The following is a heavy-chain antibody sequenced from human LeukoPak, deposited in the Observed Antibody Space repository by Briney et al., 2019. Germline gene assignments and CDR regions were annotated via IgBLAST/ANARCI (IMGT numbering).Heavy chain of an antibody. CDR3: ARSAALSSTSGWYINSWLDP. CDR2: IDAGNANT. Sequence: ASVKVSCKASGYTFTSHAMYWVRQAPGQSLEWMGWIDAGNANTRYSQKFQGRVTITRDTSASTVYMELSSLRSEDTAVYYCARSAALSSTSGWYINSWLDPWGQGTLVTVSS. D-gene: IGHD6-19*01. V-gene: IGHV1-3*01. CDR1: GYTFTSHA. J-gene: IGHJ5*02.